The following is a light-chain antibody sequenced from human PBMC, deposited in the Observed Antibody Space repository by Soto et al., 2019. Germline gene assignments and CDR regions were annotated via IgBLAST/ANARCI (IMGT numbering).Light chain of an antibody. CDR3: QQYNNWPPWT. V-gene: IGKV3-15*01. CDR1: QSVTSN. Sequence: IVITNSPSTLSVSHLQRATRSCRASQSVTSNFAWYQQKPGQAPRLLIYDASTRATGIPARFSGSGSGTEFTLTISSLQSEDFAVYYCQQYNNWPPWTFGRGTKVDIK. J-gene: IGKJ1*01. CDR2: DAS.